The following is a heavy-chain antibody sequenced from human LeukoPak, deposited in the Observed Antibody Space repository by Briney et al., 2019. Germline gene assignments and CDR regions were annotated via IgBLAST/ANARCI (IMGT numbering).Heavy chain of an antibody. CDR2: ISFSGSTI. CDR3: ARGGYYDSSGYYYVGYFHH. CDR1: GFTFSSYE. V-gene: IGHV3-48*03. D-gene: IGHD3-22*01. Sequence: PGGSLRLSCEASGFTFSSYEMNWVRQAPGKGLEWVSYISFSGSTIYYADSVKGRFTISRDNAKNSLYVQMNSLRAEDTAVYYCARGGYYDSSGYYYVGYFHHWGQGTLVTVSS. J-gene: IGHJ1*01.